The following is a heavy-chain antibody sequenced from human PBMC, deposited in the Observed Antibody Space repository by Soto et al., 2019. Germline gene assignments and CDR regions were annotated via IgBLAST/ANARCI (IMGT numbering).Heavy chain of an antibody. Sequence: QPGGSLRLSCAASGFTFSSYWMHWVRQAPGKGLVWVSRINRDGYSTTYADSVKGRFTISRDNAKNTLYLQMNSLRAEDTAVYYCARPSSPYNGSPTSFDYWGQGTLVTVSS. CDR3: ARPSSPYNGSPTSFDY. J-gene: IGHJ4*02. CDR2: INRDGYST. V-gene: IGHV3-74*01. CDR1: GFTFSSYW. D-gene: IGHD1-26*01.